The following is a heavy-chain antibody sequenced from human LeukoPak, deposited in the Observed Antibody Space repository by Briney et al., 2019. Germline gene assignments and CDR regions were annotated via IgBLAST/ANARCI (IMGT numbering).Heavy chain of an antibody. V-gene: IGHV3-49*04. D-gene: IGHD5-12*01. Sequence: PGGSLRLSCTASGFTFGDYAMSWVRQAPGKGLEWVGFIRSKAYGGTTEYAASVKGRFTISRDDSKSIAYLQMNSLRAEDTAVYYCARWLRDYWGQGTLVTVSS. CDR2: IRSKAYGGTT. J-gene: IGHJ4*02. CDR3: ARWLRDY. CDR1: GFTFGDYA.